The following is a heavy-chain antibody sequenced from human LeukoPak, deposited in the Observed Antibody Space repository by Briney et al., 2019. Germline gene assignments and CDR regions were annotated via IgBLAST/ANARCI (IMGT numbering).Heavy chain of an antibody. CDR3: ASNDIFGVLPEF. CDR2: FYYSGVT. D-gene: IGHD3-3*02. Sequence: SETLSLTCTLSGDSINSYHWSWLRQPPGSKLEWIGYFYYSGVTNYNPSLKSRVTMSLDTSKKQSSLKLNSVTAADTAVYYCASNDIFGVLPEFWGMGTLVSVTS. J-gene: IGHJ4*02. V-gene: IGHV4-59*01. CDR1: GDSINSYH.